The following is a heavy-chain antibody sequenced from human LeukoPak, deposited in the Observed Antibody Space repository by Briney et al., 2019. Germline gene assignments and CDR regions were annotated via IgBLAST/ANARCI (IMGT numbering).Heavy chain of an antibody. CDR3: ARDRWTFGTSSIWYFDL. CDR2: IYSSGTT. CDR1: GGSINNYY. Sequence: SETLSLTCTVSGGSINNYYWSWIRQPPGKGLEWIGFIYSSGTTSYNPSLKSRVTISVDTSKNQFSLKLASVTAADAAVYYRARDRWTFGTSSIWYFDLWGRGTLITVSS. V-gene: IGHV4-59*01. J-gene: IGHJ2*01. D-gene: IGHD3-16*01.